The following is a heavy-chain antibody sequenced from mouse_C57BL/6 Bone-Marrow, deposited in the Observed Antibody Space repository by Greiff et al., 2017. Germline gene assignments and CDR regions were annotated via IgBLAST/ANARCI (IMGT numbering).Heavy chain of an antibody. Sequence: EVMLVESGGGLVKPGGSLKLSCAASGFTFSDYGMHWVRQAPEKGLEWVAYISSGSSTIYYADTVKGRFTISRDKAKNTLFLQMTSLRAEDTAMYYCARPYFDDWGQGTTLTVSS. CDR2: ISSGSSTI. CDR3: ARPYFDD. CDR1: GFTFSDYG. V-gene: IGHV5-17*01. J-gene: IGHJ2*01.